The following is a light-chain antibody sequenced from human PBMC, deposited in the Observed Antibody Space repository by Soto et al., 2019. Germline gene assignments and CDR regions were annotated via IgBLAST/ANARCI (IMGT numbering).Light chain of an antibody. CDR2: GAS. Sequence: EVVMTQSTATLSVSPGERATLSCRASQSVSSLLAWYQQKPGQAPRLLIYGASTRATGIPDRFSASGSGTEFALTISSLQSGDFAVYYCQQYNNWPLTFGGGTKVEIK. CDR3: QQYNNWPLT. J-gene: IGKJ4*01. CDR1: QSVSSL. V-gene: IGKV3-15*01.